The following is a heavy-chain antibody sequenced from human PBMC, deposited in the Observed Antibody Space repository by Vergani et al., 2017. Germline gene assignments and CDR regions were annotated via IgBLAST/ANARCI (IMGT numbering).Heavy chain of an antibody. CDR2: IYSGGST. Sequence: EVQLVESGGGLVQPGGSLRLSCAASGFTVSSNYMSWVRQAPGKGLEWVSVIYSGGSTYYADSVKGRFTISRDNSKNTLYLQMNSLRAEDTAVYYCAKDSQWLVLHYYYYGMDVWGQGTTVTVSS. CDR3: AKDSQWLVLHYYYYGMDV. V-gene: IGHV3-66*01. D-gene: IGHD6-19*01. J-gene: IGHJ6*02. CDR1: GFTVSSNY.